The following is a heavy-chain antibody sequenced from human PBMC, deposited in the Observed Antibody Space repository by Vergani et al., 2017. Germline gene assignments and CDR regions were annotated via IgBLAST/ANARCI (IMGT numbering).Heavy chain of an antibody. CDR3: ARDSPVAENYYYGMDV. D-gene: IGHD6-19*01. Sequence: QVQLQESGPGLVKPSETLSLTCTVSGGSISSYYWSWIRQPPGKGLEWIGYIYYSGSTNYNPSLKSRVTISVDTSKNQFSLKLSSVTAADTAVYYCARDSPVAENYYYGMDVWGQGTTVTVSS. CDR1: GGSISSYY. CDR2: IYYSGST. V-gene: IGHV4-59*12. J-gene: IGHJ6*02.